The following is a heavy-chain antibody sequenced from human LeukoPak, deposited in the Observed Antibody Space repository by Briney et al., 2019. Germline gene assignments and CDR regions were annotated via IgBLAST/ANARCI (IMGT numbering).Heavy chain of an antibody. J-gene: IGHJ4*02. CDR1: GGSISSSY. V-gene: IGHV4-59*01. CDR2: IYYSVST. CDR3: ARGRKLFDY. Sequence: PSETLSVTCTEPGGSISSSYRRWIRQPPRKGLEWIGYIYYSVSTNYNPSIKSRVTISVDTSKNQFSLKLSSVTAADTAVYYCARGRKLFDYWGQGTLVTVSS.